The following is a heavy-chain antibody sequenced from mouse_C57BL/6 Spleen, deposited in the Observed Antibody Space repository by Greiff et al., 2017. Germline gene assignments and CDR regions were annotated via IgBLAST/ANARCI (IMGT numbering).Heavy chain of an antibody. Sequence: QVQLQQPGAELVQPGASVKMSCKASGYTFTSYWITWVKQRPGQGLEWIGDIYPGSGSTNYNEKFKSKATLTVDTSSSTAYMQLSSLTSVDSAVYYCARDSNYSFAYWGQGTLVTVSA. V-gene: IGHV1-55*01. CDR2: IYPGSGST. CDR1: GYTFTSYW. D-gene: IGHD2-5*01. J-gene: IGHJ3*01. CDR3: ARDSNYSFAY.